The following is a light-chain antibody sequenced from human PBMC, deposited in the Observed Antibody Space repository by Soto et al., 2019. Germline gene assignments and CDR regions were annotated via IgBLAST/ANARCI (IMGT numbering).Light chain of an antibody. Sequence: EIALTQSPATLSLSPGERATLSCRACQSFSGYLAWYQQTPGQAPRLLIYDASKRATGIPARFSGWGSGTDFTLTISSLEPEDFAVYYCQQRSNWPPVITFGQGTRLEIK. CDR1: QSFSGY. J-gene: IGKJ5*01. V-gene: IGKV3-11*01. CDR2: DAS. CDR3: QQRSNWPPVIT.